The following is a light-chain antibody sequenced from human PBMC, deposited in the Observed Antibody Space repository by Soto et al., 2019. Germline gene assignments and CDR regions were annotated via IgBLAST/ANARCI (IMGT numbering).Light chain of an antibody. Sequence: IVLTQSPGTLSLSPGERATLSCRASQSISSSLAWYQHKPGQAPRLLIYNASSRATAIPDRFSGSGSGTDFTLTISRLEPEDFAVYYCQQYGYSPLTFGQGTRLDIK. J-gene: IGKJ5*01. V-gene: IGKV3-20*01. CDR2: NAS. CDR1: QSISSS. CDR3: QQYGYSPLT.